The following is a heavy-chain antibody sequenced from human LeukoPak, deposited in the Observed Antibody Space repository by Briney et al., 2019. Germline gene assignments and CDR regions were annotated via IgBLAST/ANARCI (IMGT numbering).Heavy chain of an antibody. V-gene: IGHV1-46*01. CDR3: ARDNSVEDTAWWFDP. D-gene: IGHD4-23*01. Sequence: ASVKVSCKASGYTFTSYYMHWVRQAPGQGLEWMGIINPSGGSTSYAQKFQGRITMTRDMSTSTDYMELSSLRSEDTAVYYCARDNSVEDTAWWFDPWGQGTLVTVSS. J-gene: IGHJ5*02. CDR2: INPSGGST. CDR1: GYTFTSYY.